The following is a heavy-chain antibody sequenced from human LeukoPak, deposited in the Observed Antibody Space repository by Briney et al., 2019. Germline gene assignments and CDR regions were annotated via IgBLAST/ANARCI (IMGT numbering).Heavy chain of an antibody. CDR2: TYYRSTWYN. CDR3: ARRLTQYVCFGP. D-gene: IGHD2-2*01. CDR1: GDSVSSNSVT. V-gene: IGHV6-1*01. J-gene: IGHJ5*02. Sequence: SQTLSLTCAISGDSVSSNSVTWNWIRQSPSRGLEWLGRTYYRSTWYNDYAVSVRGRITVNPDTSKNQFSLHLNSVTPEDTAVYYCARRLTQYVCFGPWGQGILVTVSS.